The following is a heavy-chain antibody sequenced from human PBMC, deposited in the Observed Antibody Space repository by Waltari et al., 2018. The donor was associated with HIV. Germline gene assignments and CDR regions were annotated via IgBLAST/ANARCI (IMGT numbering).Heavy chain of an antibody. D-gene: IGHD3-10*01. CDR1: GFTFSDAW. Sequence: EEYLVESGGDLIKPGGCLRLSFSASGFTFSDAWMTWLRQAPGKGVEWVGRMKSKTDGWTTDYAAAVKGRFTISRDDSKNTLFLQMNSLKTEDTAVYYCATEEGYGSGSYLDYWGQGTLLTVSS. CDR2: MKSKTDGWTT. V-gene: IGHV3-15*01. J-gene: IGHJ4*02. CDR3: ATEEGYGSGSYLDY.